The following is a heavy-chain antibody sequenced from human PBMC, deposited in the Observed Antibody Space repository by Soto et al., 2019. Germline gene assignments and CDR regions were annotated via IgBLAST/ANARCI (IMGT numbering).Heavy chain of an antibody. D-gene: IGHD3-22*01. V-gene: IGHV3-30*03. CDR2: ISYDGSNK. CDR1: GFTFSSYS. CDR3: ARQYYYDSSGSGHYFDY. Sequence: GGSLRLSCAASGFTFSSYSMHWVRQAPGKGLEWVAVISYDGSNKYYADSVKGRFTISRDNSKNTLYLQMNSLRAEDTAVYYCARQYYYDSSGSGHYFDYWGQGTLVTVSS. J-gene: IGHJ4*02.